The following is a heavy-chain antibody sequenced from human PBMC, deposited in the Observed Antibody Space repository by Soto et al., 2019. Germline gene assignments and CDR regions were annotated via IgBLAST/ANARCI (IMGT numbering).Heavy chain of an antibody. CDR1: GYTFTTHY. CDR2: INPSGGRT. V-gene: IGHV1-46*01. Sequence: QVQLVQSGTEVKKPGASLKVSCKASGYTFTTHYLHWVRQAPGQGLEWMGIINPSGGRTTYALKFQGRVTMTSDTSTNTVYVELTSLRSDDTAVYYCARAGENYGSGTFSPPLPYYFNSWGQGTLVTVSS. CDR3: ARAGENYGSGTFSPPLPYYFNS. D-gene: IGHD3-10*01. J-gene: IGHJ4*02.